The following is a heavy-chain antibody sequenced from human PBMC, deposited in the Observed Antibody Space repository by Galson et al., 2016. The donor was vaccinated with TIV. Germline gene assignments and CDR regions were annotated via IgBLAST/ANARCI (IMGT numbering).Heavy chain of an antibody. J-gene: IGHJ6*02. D-gene: IGHD3-10*02. V-gene: IGHV3-9*01. CDR2: ISSNSVSR. CDR1: GFTFHDYG. CDR3: SKARGYGYVSPRDYYYGMDV. Sequence: SLRLSCAASGFTFHDYGMHWVRQAPGKGLEWVSGISSNSVSRGYADSVKGRFTVSRDNAKNSLYLQMNSLRGEDTALYYCSKARGYGYVSPRDYYYGMDVWGQGTTVIVSS.